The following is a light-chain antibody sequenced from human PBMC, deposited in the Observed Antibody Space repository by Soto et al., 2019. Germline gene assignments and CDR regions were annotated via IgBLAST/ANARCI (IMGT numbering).Light chain of an antibody. Sequence: EIVMTQSPATLSVSLGEGVTLSCWASQSISGNLAWYQQKPGQAPRLLIYRASTRATGVPVKFSGSGSGTEFTLTISSLQSEDFGVYFCLQYNAWPWTFGQGTKVEIK. V-gene: IGKV3-15*01. CDR3: LQYNAWPWT. CDR2: RAS. J-gene: IGKJ1*01. CDR1: QSISGN.